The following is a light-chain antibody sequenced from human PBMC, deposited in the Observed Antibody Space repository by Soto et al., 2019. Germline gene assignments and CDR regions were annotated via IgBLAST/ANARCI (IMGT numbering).Light chain of an antibody. Sequence: QSALTQPASVSGSPGQSITISCTGSSSYFLSYDVVSWYQQHPGKAPKLIIYDGNKRPSGVSNRFSGPRSGNMASLTISGLQAEDEADYYCCSYVYTSSWVFGGGTKVTVL. CDR1: SSYFLSYDV. V-gene: IGLV2-23*01. CDR3: CSYVYTSSWV. CDR2: DGN. J-gene: IGLJ3*02.